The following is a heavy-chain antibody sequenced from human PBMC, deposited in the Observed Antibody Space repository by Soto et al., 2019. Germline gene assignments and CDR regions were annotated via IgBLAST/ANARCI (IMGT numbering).Heavy chain of an antibody. CDR2: IYHSGST. D-gene: IGHD2-8*01. J-gene: IGHJ4*02. CDR1: GGSISSGGYS. V-gene: IGHV4-30-2*01. CDR3: ARDHPHSYGVYYFDY. Sequence: SETLSLTCAVSGGSISSGGYSWSWIRQPPGKGLEWIGYIYHSGSTYYNPSLKSRVTISVDTSKNQVSLKVSSVTAADTAVYYCARDHPHSYGVYYFDYWGQGTPVTVSS.